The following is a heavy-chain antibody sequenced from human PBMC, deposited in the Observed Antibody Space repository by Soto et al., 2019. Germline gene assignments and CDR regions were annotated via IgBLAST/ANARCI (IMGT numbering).Heavy chain of an antibody. J-gene: IGHJ4*02. V-gene: IGHV2-5*02. CDR3: AHRVLRAVFGLVTTTAIYFDF. D-gene: IGHD3-3*01. CDR2: IYWDDDK. Sequence: QITLNESGPTVVKPTETLTLTCTFSGFSLTTSGVGVGWVRQSPGKAPEWRAFIYWDDDKRYRTFLKSRLTITKDTSKNQVVLTMANVDPADTATYYCAHRVLRAVFGLVTTTAIYFDFWGQGTPVVVSS. CDR1: GFSLTTSGVG.